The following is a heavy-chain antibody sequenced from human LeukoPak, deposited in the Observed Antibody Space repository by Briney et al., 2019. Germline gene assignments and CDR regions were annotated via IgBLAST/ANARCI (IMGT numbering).Heavy chain of an antibody. CDR2: ISYDGSNK. CDR3: ARDLDIVVVPAAILSY. J-gene: IGHJ4*02. D-gene: IGHD2-2*03. CDR1: GFTFSSYA. Sequence: PGRSLRLSCAASGFTFSSYAMHWVRQAPGKGLEWVAVISYDGSNKYYADSVKGRFTISRDNSKNTLYLQMNSLRAEDTAVYYCARDLDIVVVPAAILSYWGQGTLVTVSS. V-gene: IGHV3-30-3*01.